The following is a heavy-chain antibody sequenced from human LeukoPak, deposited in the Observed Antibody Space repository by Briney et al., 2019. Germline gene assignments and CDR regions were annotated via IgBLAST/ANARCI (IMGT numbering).Heavy chain of an antibody. CDR3: VTHYKWDLLVHAFDF. D-gene: IGHD1-26*01. V-gene: IGHV3-33*01. CDR1: GIPFKKYG. CDR2: IWHDGSPT. Sequence: GRSLRLSCAVSGIPFKKYGMHWVRQAPGKGLEWVATIWHDGSPTMYADSAKGRFTISRDYSKNMLYLQMNSLRAEDTAEYYCVTHYKWDLLVHAFDFWGQGTRVTVSS. J-gene: IGHJ3*01.